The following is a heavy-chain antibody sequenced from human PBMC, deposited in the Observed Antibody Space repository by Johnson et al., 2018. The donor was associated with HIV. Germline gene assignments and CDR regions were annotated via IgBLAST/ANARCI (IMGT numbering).Heavy chain of an antibody. CDR1: GFTVSSNY. CDR3: AREVNAFDI. CDR2: IYSGGST. V-gene: IGHV3-66*01. Sequence: VQLVESGGGVVRPGGSLRLSCAASGFTVSSNYMSWVRQAPGKGLEWVSVIYSGGSTYYADSVKGRFTISRDNAKNSLYLQMDSLRGEDTAVYYCAREVNAFDIWGQGTVVTVSS. J-gene: IGHJ3*02. D-gene: IGHD3-22*01.